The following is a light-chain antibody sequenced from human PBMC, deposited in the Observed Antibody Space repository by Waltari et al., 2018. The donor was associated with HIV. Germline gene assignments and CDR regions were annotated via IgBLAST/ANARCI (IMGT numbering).Light chain of an antibody. CDR2: RNN. V-gene: IGLV1-47*01. Sequence: QSVLTQPPSASGTPGQRVTISCSGSSSNIGSKYVYWYQQLPGTAPKLLIYRNNPAPSGVPDRFSGSKSGTSASLAISGLRSEDEADYYCAAWDDSLSGVVFGGGTKLTVL. CDR3: AAWDDSLSGVV. J-gene: IGLJ3*02. CDR1: SSNIGSKY.